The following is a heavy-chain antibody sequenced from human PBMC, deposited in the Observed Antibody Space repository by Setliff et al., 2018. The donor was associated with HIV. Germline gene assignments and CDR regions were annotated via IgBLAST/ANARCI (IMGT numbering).Heavy chain of an antibody. J-gene: IGHJ5*02. CDR2: ISSSGST. CDR3: ARRWGIRGYSS. Sequence: PSETLSLTCTVSGGSISSTSYYWGWIRQPPGTGLEWIGSISSSGSTNYNPSLKSRVTISVDTSKNQFSLKLYSVTAADTSVYYCARRWGIRGYSSWGQGTLVTVSS. CDR1: GGSISSTSYY. V-gene: IGHV4-39*07. D-gene: IGHD5-18*01.